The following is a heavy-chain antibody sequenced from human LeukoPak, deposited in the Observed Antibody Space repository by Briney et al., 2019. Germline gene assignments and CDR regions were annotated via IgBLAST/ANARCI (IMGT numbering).Heavy chain of an antibody. Sequence: GGSLRLSCAVSGFMVNNKYMSLVRQAPGKGLEGVSVIYSGGTTYYSDSVKGRFTISKDNSKKPLYLQVNNLTAKDTAMYYCATVDVYGYYFDYWGQGTLVTISS. CDR3: ATVDVYGYYFDY. CDR1: GFMVNNKY. CDR2: IYSGGTT. J-gene: IGHJ4*02. V-gene: IGHV3-66*01. D-gene: IGHD2-8*02.